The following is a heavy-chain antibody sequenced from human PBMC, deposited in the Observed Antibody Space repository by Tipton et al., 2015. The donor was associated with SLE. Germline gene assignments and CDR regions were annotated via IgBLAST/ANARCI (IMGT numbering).Heavy chain of an antibody. CDR3: ARGRGTVVTIEY. CDR1: NDSITSDYY. D-gene: IGHD4-23*01. V-gene: IGHV4-38-2*01. CDR2: IYQSGST. Sequence: TLSLTCVVANDSITSDYYWGWIRQPPGKGLEWIGNIYQSGSTNYNPSLKSRVTISIDTSKNQFSLNLRSVTAADTAVYYCARGRGTVVTIEYWGQGTLVTVSS. J-gene: IGHJ4*02.